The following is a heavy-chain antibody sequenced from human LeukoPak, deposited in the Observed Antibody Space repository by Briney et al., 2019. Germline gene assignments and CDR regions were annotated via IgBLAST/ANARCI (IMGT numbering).Heavy chain of an antibody. J-gene: IGHJ4*02. V-gene: IGHV3-48*01. CDR2: ISSSSSTI. D-gene: IGHD5-18*01. CDR1: GFTFSNSW. CDR3: ARAQLWSSYYFDY. Sequence: PGGSLRLSCAGSGFTFSNSWMGWVRQAPGKGLEWVSYISSSSSTIYYTDSVKGRFTISRDNSKNTLYLQMNSLRAEDTAVYYCARAQLWSSYYFDYWGQGTLVTVSS.